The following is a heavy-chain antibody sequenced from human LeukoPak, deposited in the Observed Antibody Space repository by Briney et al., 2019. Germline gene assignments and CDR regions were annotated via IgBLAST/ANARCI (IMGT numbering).Heavy chain of an antibody. D-gene: IGHD2-15*01. J-gene: IGHJ4*02. CDR1: GFTFSDYI. Sequence: GGSLRLSSAASGFTFSDYIMNWVRQAPGGGGECVSSISSGGGYIYYADSVKGRFTTSRDNAKKLLYLQVNSPRAENTAVYYCARDARPVVVFAAINYWGQGTLVTVSS. V-gene: IGHV3-21*01. CDR3: ARDARPVVVFAAINY. CDR2: ISSGGGYI.